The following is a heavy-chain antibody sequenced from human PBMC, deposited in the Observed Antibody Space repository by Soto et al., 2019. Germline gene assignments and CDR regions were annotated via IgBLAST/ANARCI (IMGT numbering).Heavy chain of an antibody. Sequence: SETLSLTCTVSGGSISSSSYYWGWIRQPPGKGLEWIGSIYYSGSTYYNPSLKSRVTISVDTSKNQFSLKLSSVTAADTAVCYCARHGGVPAAIRGRDYYYGMDVWGQGTTVTVSS. CDR1: GGSISSSSYY. D-gene: IGHD2-2*01. V-gene: IGHV4-39*01. J-gene: IGHJ6*02. CDR2: IYYSGST. CDR3: ARHGGVPAAIRGRDYYYGMDV.